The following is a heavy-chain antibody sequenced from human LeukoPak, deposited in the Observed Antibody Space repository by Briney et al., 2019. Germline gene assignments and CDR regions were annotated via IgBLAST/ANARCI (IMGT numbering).Heavy chain of an antibody. Sequence: SETLSLTCAVYGGSFSGYYWSWIRQPPGKGLEWIGSIYYSGSTYYNPSLKSRVTISVDTSKNQFSLKLSSVTAADTAVYYCASGVEQWLDLINWFDPWGQGTLVTVSS. CDR3: ASGVEQWLDLINWFDP. V-gene: IGHV4-34*01. J-gene: IGHJ5*02. CDR2: IYYSGST. CDR1: GGSFSGYY. D-gene: IGHD6-19*01.